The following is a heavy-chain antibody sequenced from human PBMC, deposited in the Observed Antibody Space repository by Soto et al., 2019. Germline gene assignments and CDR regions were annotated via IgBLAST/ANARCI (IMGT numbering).Heavy chain of an antibody. CDR1: GFTFSSYA. J-gene: IGHJ2*01. CDR3: ARDGGKWEPKFGYFDL. V-gene: IGHV3-23*01. Sequence: EVQLLESGGGLVQPGGSLRLSCAASGFTFSSYAMSWVRQAPGKGLEWVSAISGSGGSTYYADSVKGRFTISRDNSKNTLYLQMNSLRAEDTAVYYCARDGGKWEPKFGYFDLWGRGTLVTVSS. CDR2: ISGSGGST. D-gene: IGHD1-26*01.